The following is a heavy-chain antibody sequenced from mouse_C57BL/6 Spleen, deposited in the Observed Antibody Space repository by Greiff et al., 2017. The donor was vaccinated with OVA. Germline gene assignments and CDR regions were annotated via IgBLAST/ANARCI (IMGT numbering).Heavy chain of an antibody. D-gene: IGHD2-4*01. CDR2: IDPSDSYT. J-gene: IGHJ3*01. CDR1: GYTFTSYW. CDR3: ARAPDYDYEFAY. Sequence: VQLQQPGAELVMPGASVKLSCKASGYTFTSYWMHWVKQRPGQGLEWIGEIDPSDSYTNYNQKFKGKSTLTVDKSSSTAYMQLSSLTSEDSAVYYCARAPDYDYEFAYWGQGTLVTVSA. V-gene: IGHV1-69*01.